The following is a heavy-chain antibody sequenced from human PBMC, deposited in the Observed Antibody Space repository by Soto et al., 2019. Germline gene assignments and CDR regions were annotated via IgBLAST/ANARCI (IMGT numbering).Heavy chain of an antibody. CDR2: IYYSGST. J-gene: IGHJ4*02. V-gene: IGHV4-59*08. CDR1: GGSIGSYY. Sequence: PSETLSLTCTVSGGSIGSYYWSWIRQPPGKGLEWIGYIYYSGSTNYNPSLKSRVTISVDTSKNQFSLKLSSVTAADTAVYYCARRYGPGFDYWGQGILVTVSS. CDR3: ARRYGPGFDY. D-gene: IGHD4-17*01.